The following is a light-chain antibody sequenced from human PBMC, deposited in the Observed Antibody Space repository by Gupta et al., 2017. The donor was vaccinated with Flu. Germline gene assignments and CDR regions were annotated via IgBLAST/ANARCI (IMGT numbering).Light chain of an antibody. CDR3: QSWDSSRSGGV. Sequence: QSVLTQPPSVSGAPGQRVTISCTGSSSNIGAGYDVHWYQQLPGTAPNLLIYGKTNRPSGVPDRFSGSKSGTSASLAITGLQAEDEADYYCQSWDSSRSGGVFGGGTKLTVL. J-gene: IGLJ3*02. CDR1: SSNIGAGYD. CDR2: GKT. V-gene: IGLV1-40*01.